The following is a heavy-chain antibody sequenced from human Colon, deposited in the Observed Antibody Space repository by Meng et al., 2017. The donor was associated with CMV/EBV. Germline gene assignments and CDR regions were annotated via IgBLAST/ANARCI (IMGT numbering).Heavy chain of an antibody. CDR1: GVAMSLYY. CDR2: ISFDGSNQ. Sequence: GGSLRLSCSVSGVAMSLYYWSWIRQAPGKGLEWVAHISFDGSNQYYADSMKGRFTISRDNSKNTLDLQIQSLRPEDTAVYYCTKDQWGSSSSLTGMDVWGQGTTVTVSS. J-gene: IGHJ6*02. V-gene: IGHV3-30*18. CDR3: TKDQWGSSSSLTGMDV. D-gene: IGHD6-6*01.